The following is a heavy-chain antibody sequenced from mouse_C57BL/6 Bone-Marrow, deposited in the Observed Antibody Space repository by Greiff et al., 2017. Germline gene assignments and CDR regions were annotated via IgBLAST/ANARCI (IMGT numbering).Heavy chain of an antibody. Sequence: DVHLVESGGGLVKPGGSLKLSCAASGFTFSSYAMPWVRQTPEKRLEWVAPISAGGSYTYYPDNVKGRFTISRDNAKNTLYLQMSNLKSEDTAMYYCARVKGYYYGDYWGQGTTLTVSS. CDR3: ARVKGYYYGDY. D-gene: IGHD1-1*01. CDR2: ISAGGSYT. V-gene: IGHV5-4*01. CDR1: GFTFSSYA. J-gene: IGHJ2*01.